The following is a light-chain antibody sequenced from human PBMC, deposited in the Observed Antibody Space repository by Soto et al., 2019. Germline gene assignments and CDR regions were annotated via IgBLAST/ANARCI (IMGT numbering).Light chain of an antibody. CDR3: QQYNNWLS. V-gene: IGKV3-15*01. CDR2: GAS. J-gene: IGKJ1*01. CDR1: QSVSSN. Sequence: EIVMTQSPATLSVSPGERATLPCRASQSVSSNLAWYQQKPGQAPRLLIYGASTRATGIPARFSGSGSGTEFTLTISSLQSEDFAVYYCQQYNNWLSFGQGTKVDI.